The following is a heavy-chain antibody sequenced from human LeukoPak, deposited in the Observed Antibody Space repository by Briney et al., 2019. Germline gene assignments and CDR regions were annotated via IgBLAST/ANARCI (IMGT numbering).Heavy chain of an antibody. CDR1: GSTFSSYE. Sequence: GGSLRLSCAASGSTFSSYEMNWVRQAPGKGLEWVSYISSSGSTIYYADSVKGRFTISRNYAKNSLYLQMNSLRAEDTAVYYCARDTSSWTLGGYWGQGTLVTVSS. V-gene: IGHV3-48*03. CDR3: ARDTSSWTLGGY. D-gene: IGHD6-13*01. CDR2: ISSSGSTI. J-gene: IGHJ4*02.